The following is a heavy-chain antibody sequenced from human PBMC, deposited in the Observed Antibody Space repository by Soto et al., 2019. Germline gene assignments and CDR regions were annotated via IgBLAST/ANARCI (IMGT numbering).Heavy chain of an antibody. V-gene: IGHV3-30*18. CDR3: AKAPGIAVRPLVFIDY. J-gene: IGHJ4*02. CDR2: ISYDGSNK. D-gene: IGHD6-19*01. Sequence: GGSLRLSCAASGFTFSSYGMHWVRQAPGKGLEWVAVISYDGSNKYYADSVKGRFTISRDNSKNTLYLQMNSLRAEDTAVYYCAKAPGIAVRPLVFIDYWGQGTLVTVSS. CDR1: GFTFSSYG.